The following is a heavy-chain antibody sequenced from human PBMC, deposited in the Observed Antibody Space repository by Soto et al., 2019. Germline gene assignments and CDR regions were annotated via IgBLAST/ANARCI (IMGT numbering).Heavy chain of an antibody. V-gene: IGHV3-15*07. CDR2: IKSKTNGGTT. CDR3: STNGFDY. J-gene: IGHJ5*01. Sequence: EVQLVESGGGLVKPGGSLRLSCAASGFTFSNAWMNWVRQAPGKGREWGGRIKSKTNGGTTDYAAPVKGRFTSSRDDSKNTLFPQMNSLKTGDTAVYYCSTNGFDYWGQGTLVTVSS. CDR1: GFTFSNAW.